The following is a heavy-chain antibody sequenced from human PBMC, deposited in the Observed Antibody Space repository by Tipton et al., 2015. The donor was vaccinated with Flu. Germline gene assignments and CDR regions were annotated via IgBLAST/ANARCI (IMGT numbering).Heavy chain of an antibody. CDR1: GGSISSYY. Sequence: TLSLTCTVSGGSISSYYWSWTRQPAGGGLERIGRIYTSGSTNYNPTLKSRVTMSVDTSKNQFSLELGSVTAADTAVYYGAGFSREDAFDIWGQGTMVTLSS. CDR2: IYTSGST. J-gene: IGHJ3*02. CDR3: AGFSREDAFDI. D-gene: IGHD5-24*01. V-gene: IGHV4-4*07.